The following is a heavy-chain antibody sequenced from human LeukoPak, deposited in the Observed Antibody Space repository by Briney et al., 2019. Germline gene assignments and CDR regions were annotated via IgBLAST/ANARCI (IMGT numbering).Heavy chain of an antibody. CDR3: AKGNRYCSSTSCYRKYYYYGMDV. V-gene: IGHV3-9*01. J-gene: IGHJ6*02. D-gene: IGHD2-2*01. CDR2: ISWNSGSI. CDR1: GFTFSSYA. Sequence: GGSLRLSRAASGFTFSSYAMHWVRQAPGKGLEWVSGISWNSGSIGYADSVKGRFTISRDNAKNSLYLQMNSLRAEDTALYYCAKGNRYCSSTSCYRKYYYYGMDVWGQGTTVTVSS.